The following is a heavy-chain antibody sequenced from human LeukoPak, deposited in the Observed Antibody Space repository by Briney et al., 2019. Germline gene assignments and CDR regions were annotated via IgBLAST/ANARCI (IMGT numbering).Heavy chain of an antibody. CDR1: GFTFSEYT. D-gene: IGHD3-3*01. Sequence: GGSLRLSCAASGFTFSEYTIHWVRQAPGKGLEWVAVMSNDGSIKKYANSVKGRFTISRDNSKSMLYLQMDSLRAEDTAVYYCAREFTIFGVVIQRYDAFYVWGQGTMVTVSS. V-gene: IGHV3-30-3*01. CDR2: MSNDGSIK. J-gene: IGHJ3*01. CDR3: AREFTIFGVVIQRYDAFYV.